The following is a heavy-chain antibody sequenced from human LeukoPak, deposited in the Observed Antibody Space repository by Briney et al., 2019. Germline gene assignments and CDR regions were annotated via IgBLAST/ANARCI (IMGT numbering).Heavy chain of an antibody. CDR3: AKDINSATMWYFDY. V-gene: IGHV3-9*01. Sequence: PGGSLRLSCAASGFTFDDYAMHWVRQAPGKGLEWVSGISWNSGSIGYADSVKGRFTISRDNAKNSLYLQMNSLRAEDTALYYCAKDINSATMWYFDYWGQGTLVTVSS. CDR2: ISWNSGSI. J-gene: IGHJ4*02. D-gene: IGHD5-24*01. CDR1: GFTFDDYA.